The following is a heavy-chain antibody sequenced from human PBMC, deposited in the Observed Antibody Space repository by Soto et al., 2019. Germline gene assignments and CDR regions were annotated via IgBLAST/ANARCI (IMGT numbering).Heavy chain of an antibody. J-gene: IGHJ4*02. CDR2: IWYDGSNK. D-gene: IGHD3-22*01. CDR3: ARGVYYDSSGLYSYFDY. V-gene: IGHV3-33*01. CDR1: GFTFSSYG. Sequence: GGSLRLSCAASGFTFSSYGMHWVRQAPGKGLEWVAVIWYDGSNKYYADSVKGRFTISRDNSKNTLYLQMNSLRAEDTAVYYCARGVYYDSSGLYSYFDYWGQGTLVTVSS.